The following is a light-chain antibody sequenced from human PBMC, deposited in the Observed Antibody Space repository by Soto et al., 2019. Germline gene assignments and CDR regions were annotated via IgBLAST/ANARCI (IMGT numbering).Light chain of an antibody. CDR3: QQAASFPIT. Sequence: EIVMTQSPVTLSVSPVERATLSCRASQSVRSNLAWYQQKPGQAPRLLMYDASTRATGIPARFSGSGSGTDFTLTINGLQPEDFATYYCQQAASFPITFGQGTRLEI. CDR2: DAS. V-gene: IGKV3-15*01. J-gene: IGKJ5*01. CDR1: QSVRSN.